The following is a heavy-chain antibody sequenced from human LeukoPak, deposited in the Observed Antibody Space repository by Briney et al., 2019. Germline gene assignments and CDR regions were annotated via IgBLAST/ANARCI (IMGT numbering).Heavy chain of an antibody. D-gene: IGHD3-10*01. Sequence: PGGSLRLSCAASGFTFSSYAMHWVRQAPGKGLEWVAVISYDGSNKYYADFVKGRFTISRDNSKNTLYLQMNSLRAEDTAVYYCARDRIAGFGELSRFDYWGQGTLVTVSS. J-gene: IGHJ4*02. CDR3: ARDRIAGFGELSRFDY. CDR1: GFTFSSYA. CDR2: ISYDGSNK. V-gene: IGHV3-30*04.